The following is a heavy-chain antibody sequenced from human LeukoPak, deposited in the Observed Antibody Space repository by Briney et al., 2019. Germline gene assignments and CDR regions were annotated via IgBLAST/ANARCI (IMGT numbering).Heavy chain of an antibody. CDR1: GFTFSSYW. Sequence: GGSLRLSCAASGFTFSSYWMSWVRQAPGKGLEWVANIKQDGSEKYYVDSVKGRFTISRDNAKNSLYLQMNSLRAEDTAVYHCARIRYFDWLSDYFDYWGQGTLVTVSS. D-gene: IGHD3-9*01. CDR2: IKQDGSEK. V-gene: IGHV3-7*01. J-gene: IGHJ4*02. CDR3: ARIRYFDWLSDYFDY.